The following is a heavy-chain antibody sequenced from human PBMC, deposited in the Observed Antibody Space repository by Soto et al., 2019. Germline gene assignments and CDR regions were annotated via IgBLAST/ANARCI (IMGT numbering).Heavy chain of an antibody. CDR3: ARDLGGYCTNGVCYGMDV. V-gene: IGHV1-2*02. J-gene: IGHJ6*02. CDR2: INPNSGGT. Sequence: ASVKVSCKASGYTFTGYYMHWVRQAPGQGLEWMGWINPNSGGTNYAQKFQGRVTMTRDTSISTAYMELSRLRSDDTAVYYCARDLGGYCTNGVCYGMDVWGQGTTVTVSS. D-gene: IGHD2-8*01. CDR1: GYTFTGYY.